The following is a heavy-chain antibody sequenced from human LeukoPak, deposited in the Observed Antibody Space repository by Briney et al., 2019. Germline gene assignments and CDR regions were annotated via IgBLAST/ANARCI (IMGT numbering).Heavy chain of an antibody. D-gene: IGHD3-9*01. CDR3: AKGRRVYDILTGFDY. Sequence: GGSLRLSCAASGFTFSSYGMHWVRQAPGKGLEWVAFIRYDGSNKYYADSVKGRFTISRDNSKNTLYLQMNSLRAEDTGVYYCAKGRRVYDILTGFDYWGQGTMVTVSS. CDR2: IRYDGSNK. V-gene: IGHV3-30*02. J-gene: IGHJ4*02. CDR1: GFTFSSYG.